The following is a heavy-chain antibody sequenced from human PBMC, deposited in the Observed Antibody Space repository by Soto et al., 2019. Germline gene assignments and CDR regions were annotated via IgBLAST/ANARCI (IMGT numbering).Heavy chain of an antibody. Sequence: QVQLVESGGGVVQPGRSLRLSCAASGFTFSSYAMHWVRQAPGKGLEWVAVISYDGSNKYYADSVKGRFTISRDNSKNTLYLQMNSLRAEDTAVYYCARDGPLGLLDYWVQGTLVTVSS. J-gene: IGHJ4*02. V-gene: IGHV3-30-3*01. D-gene: IGHD5-12*01. CDR1: GFTFSSYA. CDR3: ARDGPLGLLDY. CDR2: ISYDGSNK.